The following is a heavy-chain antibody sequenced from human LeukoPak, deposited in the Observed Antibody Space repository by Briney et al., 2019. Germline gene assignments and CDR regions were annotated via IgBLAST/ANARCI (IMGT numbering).Heavy chain of an antibody. CDR2: ISYDGSNK. Sequence: GGSLRLSCAASGFTFSSYAMHWVRQAPGKGLEWVAVISYDGSNKYYADSVKGRFTISRDNAQNSLFLQLSSLRAEDTAVYYCARDPYSSGWYKDAFDIWGQGTMVTVSS. D-gene: IGHD6-19*01. CDR1: GFTFSSYA. J-gene: IGHJ3*02. V-gene: IGHV3-30*04. CDR3: ARDPYSSGWYKDAFDI.